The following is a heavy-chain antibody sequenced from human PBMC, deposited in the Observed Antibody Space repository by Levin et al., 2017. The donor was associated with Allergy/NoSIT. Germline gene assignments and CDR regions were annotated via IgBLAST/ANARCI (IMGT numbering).Heavy chain of an antibody. V-gene: IGHV4-59*08. CDR1: GGSISSYY. D-gene: IGHD6-13*01. CDR2: IYYSGST. CDR3: ASGRSSHITDY. Sequence: SQTLSLTCTVSGGSISSYYWSWIRQPPGKGLEWIGYIYYSGSTNYNPSLKSRVTISVDTSKNQFSLKLSSVTAADTAVYYCASGRSSHITDYWGQGTLVTVSS. J-gene: IGHJ4*02.